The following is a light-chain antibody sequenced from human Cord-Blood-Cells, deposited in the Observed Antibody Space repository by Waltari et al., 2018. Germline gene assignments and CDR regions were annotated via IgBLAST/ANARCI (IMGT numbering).Light chain of an antibody. CDR3: HQSYSTPPIT. Sequence: DIQMTQSPSSLSASVGDRVTITCRASQSISSYLNWYQQKPGKAPKLLIYAASSLQSGVPSRLSRSGSGTDVTLTISSLQPEDFATYYCHQSYSTPPITFGQGTRLEIK. J-gene: IGKJ5*01. CDR2: AAS. V-gene: IGKV1-39*01. CDR1: QSISSY.